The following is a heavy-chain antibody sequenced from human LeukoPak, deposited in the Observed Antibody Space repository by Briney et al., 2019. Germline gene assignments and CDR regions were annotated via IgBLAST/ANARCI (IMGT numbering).Heavy chain of an antibody. J-gene: IGHJ6*02. CDR1: GGSITSGDYY. V-gene: IGHV4-30-4*08. CDR2: IYYRGST. CDR3: ARLLLWPLRGALPRYGMDV. D-gene: IGHD3-10*01. Sequence: SETLSLTCTVSGGSITSGDYYWSWIRQPPGKGLGWIGYIYYRGSTYHNPSLKSRVTISVDTSKNQFSLKLSSVTAADTAVYYCARLLLWPLRGALPRYGMDVWGQGTTVTVSS.